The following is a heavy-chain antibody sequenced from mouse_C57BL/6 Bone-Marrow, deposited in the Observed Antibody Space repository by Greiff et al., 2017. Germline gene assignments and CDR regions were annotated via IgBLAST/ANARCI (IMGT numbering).Heavy chain of an antibody. J-gene: IGHJ3*01. CDR2: IDPENGDT. D-gene: IGHD1-1*01. V-gene: IGHV14-4*01. Sequence: VQLKESGAELVRPGASVKLSCTASGFNIKDDYMHWVKQRPEQGLEWIGWIDPENGDTEYASKFQGKATITADTSSNTAYLQLSSLTSEDTAVYYCTTPYYYGSSPFAYWGQGTLVTVSA. CDR1: GFNIKDDY. CDR3: TTPYYYGSSPFAY.